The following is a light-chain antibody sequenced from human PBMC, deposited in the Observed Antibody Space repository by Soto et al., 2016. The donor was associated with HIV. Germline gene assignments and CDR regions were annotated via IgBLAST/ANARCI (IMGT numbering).Light chain of an antibody. Sequence: EIVMTQSPLSLAVTPGEPASISCRSSQSLLRGNEYNYLDWYVQKPGQSPQLVIYLGSNRASGVPDRFSGSGSGTDFTLKISRVEAEDVGIYYCMQGLQNPITFGQGTRLEIK. V-gene: IGKV2-28*01. CDR1: QSLLRGNEYNY. J-gene: IGKJ5*01. CDR2: LGS. CDR3: MQGLQNPIT.